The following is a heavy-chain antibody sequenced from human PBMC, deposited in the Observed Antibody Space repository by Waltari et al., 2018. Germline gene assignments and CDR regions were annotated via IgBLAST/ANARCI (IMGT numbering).Heavy chain of an antibody. CDR2: IYSGGSST. CDR1: GFTFSSYA. V-gene: IGHV3-23*03. J-gene: IGHJ4*02. D-gene: IGHD6-19*01. CDR3: AKDASISSGSLYFDY. Sequence: EVQLLESGGGLVQPGGSLRLSCAASGFTFSSYAMRWVRQAPGKGLEWVSVIYSGGSSTYYADSVKGRFTISRDNSENTLYLQMNSLRAEDTAVYYCAKDASISSGSLYFDYWGQGTLVTVSS.